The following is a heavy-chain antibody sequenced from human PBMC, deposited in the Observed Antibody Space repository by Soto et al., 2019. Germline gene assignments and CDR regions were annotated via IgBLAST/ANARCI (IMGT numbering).Heavy chain of an antibody. CDR2: ISGSGGST. CDR3: ARVLTGTTYYYFDY. V-gene: IGHV3-23*01. D-gene: IGHD1-20*01. CDR1: GFTFSSYA. Sequence: GGSLRLSCAASGFTFSSYAMSWVRQAPGKGLEWVSAISGSGGSTYYADSVKGRFTISRDNSKNTLYLQMNSLRAEDTAVYYCARVLTGTTYYYFDYWGQGTLVTVSS. J-gene: IGHJ4*02.